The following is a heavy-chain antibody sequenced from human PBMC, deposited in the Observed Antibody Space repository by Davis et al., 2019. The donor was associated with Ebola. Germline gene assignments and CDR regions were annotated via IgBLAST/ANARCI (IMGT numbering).Heavy chain of an antibody. CDR3: ARGGYSSSWYEFDY. Sequence: ASVKVSCKASGYTFTSYGISWVRQAPGQGLEWMGWINPNSGGTNYAQKFQGRVTMTRDTSISTAYMELSRLRSDDTAVYYCARGGYSSSWYEFDYWGQGTLVTVSS. V-gene: IGHV1-2*02. J-gene: IGHJ4*02. CDR2: INPNSGGT. CDR1: GYTFTSYG. D-gene: IGHD6-13*01.